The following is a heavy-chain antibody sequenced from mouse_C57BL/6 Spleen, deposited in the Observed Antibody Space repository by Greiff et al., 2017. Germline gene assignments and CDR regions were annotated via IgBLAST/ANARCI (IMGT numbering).Heavy chain of an antibody. CDR3: ASGYGYPFAY. Sequence: VQLVESGPGLVAPSQSLSITCTVSGFSLTSYGVDWVRQSPGKGLEWLGVIWGVGSTNYNSALKSRLSISKDNSKSQVFLKMNSLQTDDTAMYYCASGYGYPFAYWGQGTLVTVSA. D-gene: IGHD2-2*01. J-gene: IGHJ3*01. V-gene: IGHV2-6*01. CDR2: IWGVGST. CDR1: GFSLTSYG.